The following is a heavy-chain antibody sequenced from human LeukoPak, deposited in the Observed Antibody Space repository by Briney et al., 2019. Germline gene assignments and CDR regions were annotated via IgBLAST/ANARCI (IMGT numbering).Heavy chain of an antibody. V-gene: IGHV1-18*01. J-gene: IGHJ5*02. CDR3: ARGVVVAASWFDP. CDR2: ISANNGNT. CDR1: GYTSSSYG. Sequence: ASVKVSCKASGYTSSSYGFTWVRQAPGQGLEWMGWISANNGNTNYAQKFQGRVTMTTDTSTSTAHMELRSLRSDDTAVYYCARGVVVAASWFDPWGQGTLVTVSS. D-gene: IGHD2-15*01.